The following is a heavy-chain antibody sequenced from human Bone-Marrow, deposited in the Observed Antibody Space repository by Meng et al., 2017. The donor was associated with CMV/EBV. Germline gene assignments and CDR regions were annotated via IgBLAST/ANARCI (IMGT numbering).Heavy chain of an antibody. CDR3: ARPYDFWSGYLNGMDV. CDR1: GFTFSSYS. D-gene: IGHD3-3*01. V-gene: IGHV3-21*01. J-gene: IGHJ6*02. CDR2: ISSSSSYI. Sequence: GGSLRLSCAASGFTFSSYSMNWVRQAPGKGLEWVSCISSSSSYIYYADSVKGRFTISRDNAKNSLYLQMNSLRAEDTAVYYGARPYDFWSGYLNGMDVWGQGTTVTVSS.